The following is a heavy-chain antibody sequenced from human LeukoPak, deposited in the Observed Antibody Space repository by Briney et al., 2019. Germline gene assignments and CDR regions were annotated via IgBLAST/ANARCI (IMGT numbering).Heavy chain of an antibody. D-gene: IGHD3-9*01. Sequence: PGGSLRLSCAASGFTFSSYAMSWVRQAPGKGLEWVSAISGSGGSTYYADSVKGRFTTSRDNSKNTLYLQMNSLRAEDTAVYYCAKCYYDILTGYSDYWGQGTLVTVSS. CDR1: GFTFSSYA. V-gene: IGHV3-23*01. CDR3: AKCYYDILTGYSDY. J-gene: IGHJ4*02. CDR2: ISGSGGST.